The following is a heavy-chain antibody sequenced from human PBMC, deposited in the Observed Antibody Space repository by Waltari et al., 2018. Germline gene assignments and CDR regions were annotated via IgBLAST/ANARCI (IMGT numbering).Heavy chain of an antibody. Sequence: QVQLVQSGAEVKKPGASVKVSCKAYGYTFTGYYMHWVRQAPGQGLEWMGRINPNSGGTNYAQKFQGRVTMTRDTSISTAYMELSRLRSDDTAVYYCARDDYGDGNWFDPWGQGTLVTVSS. D-gene: IGHD4-17*01. V-gene: IGHV1-2*06. CDR1: GYTFTGYY. CDR3: ARDDYGDGNWFDP. J-gene: IGHJ5*02. CDR2: INPNSGGT.